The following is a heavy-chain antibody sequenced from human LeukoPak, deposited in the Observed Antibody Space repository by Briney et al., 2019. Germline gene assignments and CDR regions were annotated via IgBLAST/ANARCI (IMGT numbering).Heavy chain of an antibody. CDR3: ARDREMATIFDY. J-gene: IGHJ4*02. CDR1: GFTFSSYW. V-gene: IGHV3-74*01. Sequence: GGSLRLFCAASGFTFSSYWMHWVRHAPGKGLVWVSRINSDGSSTSYADSVKGRFTISRDNAKSTLYLQMNSLRAEDTAVYYCARDREMATIFDYWGQGTLVTVSS. CDR2: INSDGSST. D-gene: IGHD5-24*01.